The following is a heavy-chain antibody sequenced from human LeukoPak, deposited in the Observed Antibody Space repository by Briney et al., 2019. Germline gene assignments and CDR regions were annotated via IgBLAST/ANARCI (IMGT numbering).Heavy chain of an antibody. D-gene: IGHD6-19*01. V-gene: IGHV4-59*01. CDR3: ARDTTVAAGMQY. CDR2: IYIKST. J-gene: IGHJ4*02. CDR1: GGSLSTFS. Sequence: SETLSLTCTVSGGSLSTFSWSWIRQFHGKVLEWIGSIYIKSTNYNPSLKSRVAISVDTSKNQFYLRLDSVTTADTAVYYCARDTTVAAGMQYWGQGTLVTVSS.